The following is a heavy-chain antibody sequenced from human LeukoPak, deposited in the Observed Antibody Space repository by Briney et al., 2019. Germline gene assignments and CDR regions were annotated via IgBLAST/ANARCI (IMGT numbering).Heavy chain of an antibody. CDR1: GPTFSSYW. Sequence: GGSLRLSCAASGPTFSSYWMSWVRQAPGKGLEWVANVKQDGSEKYYVDSVKGRFTTPRDNAKNSLYLQMDSLRAEDTAVYYCARGRLWAFDIWGQGTMVTVSS. CDR2: VKQDGSEK. D-gene: IGHD3-10*01. J-gene: IGHJ3*02. CDR3: ARGRLWAFDI. V-gene: IGHV3-7*01.